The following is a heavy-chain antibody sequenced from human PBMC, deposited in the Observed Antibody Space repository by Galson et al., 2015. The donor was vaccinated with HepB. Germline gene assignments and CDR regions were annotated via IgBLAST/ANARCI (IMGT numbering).Heavy chain of an antibody. D-gene: IGHD3-22*01. CDR2: IVVGSGNT. CDR3: ATDSSPYYYDTSGNFGYFDL. Sequence: SCKASGFIFSSSAMQWVRQARGQRLEWIGWIVVGSGNTHYAQKFQERVTITRDMSTNTAYMELSSLRPEDTAVYYCATDSSPYYYDTSGNFGYFDLWGRGTLVTVSS. CDR1: GFIFSSSA. V-gene: IGHV1-58*02. J-gene: IGHJ2*01.